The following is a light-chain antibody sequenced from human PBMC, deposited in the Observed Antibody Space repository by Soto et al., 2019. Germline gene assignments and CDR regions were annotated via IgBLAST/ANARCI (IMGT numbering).Light chain of an antibody. J-gene: IGKJ5*01. Sequence: EMVMTQSPATLSVSPGESVTLSCRASQSVASNLAWYQQRPGQAPSLLIYGASTRAPGIPARFSGSGSGTDFTLTISSLQSEDFAVYHCQHYNNWPITFGQGTRLEIK. CDR2: GAS. V-gene: IGKV3-15*01. CDR3: QHYNNWPIT. CDR1: QSVASN.